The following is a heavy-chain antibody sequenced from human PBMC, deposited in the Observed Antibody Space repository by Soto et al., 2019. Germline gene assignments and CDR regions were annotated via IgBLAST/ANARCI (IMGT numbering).Heavy chain of an antibody. J-gene: IGHJ4*02. Sequence: PSETLSLTCTVSGGSISSGGYYWSWIRQHPGRGLEWIGYIYYSGSTYYNPSLKSRVTISVDTSKNQFSLKLSSVTAADTAVYYCASGYDSTPLDYWGQGTLVTVSS. CDR2: IYYSGST. CDR3: ASGYDSTPLDY. D-gene: IGHD5-12*01. CDR1: GGSISSGGYY. V-gene: IGHV4-31*03.